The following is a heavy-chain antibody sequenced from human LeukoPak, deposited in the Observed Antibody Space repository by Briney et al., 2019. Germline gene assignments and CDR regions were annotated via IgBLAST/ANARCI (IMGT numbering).Heavy chain of an antibody. CDR3: AKAFCSSTSCYLVYGY. V-gene: IGHV3-43*02. D-gene: IGHD2-2*01. CDR2: ISGDGGST. J-gene: IGHJ4*02. Sequence: GGSLRLSCAASGFTFDDYAMHWVRQAPGKGLEWVSLISGDGGSTYYADSVKDRFTISRDNSKNSLYLQMNSLRTEDTALYYCAKAFCSSTSCYLVYGYWGQGTLVTVSS. CDR1: GFTFDDYA.